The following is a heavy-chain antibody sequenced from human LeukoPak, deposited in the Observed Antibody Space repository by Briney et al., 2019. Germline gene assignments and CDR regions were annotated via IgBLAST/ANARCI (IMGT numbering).Heavy chain of an antibody. J-gene: IGHJ4*02. Sequence: SETLSLTCAVYGGSFSGYHWSWIRQPPGKWLEWIGEINHRGSTNYNPSLKSRVTISVDTSKNQFSLKLSSVTAADTAVYYCASTSAMVYFDYWGQGTLVTVSS. CDR2: INHRGST. CDR1: GGSFSGYH. CDR3: ASTSAMVYFDY. V-gene: IGHV4-34*01. D-gene: IGHD5-18*01.